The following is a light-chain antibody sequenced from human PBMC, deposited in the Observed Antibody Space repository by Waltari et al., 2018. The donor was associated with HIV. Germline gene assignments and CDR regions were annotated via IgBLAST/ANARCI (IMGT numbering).Light chain of an antibody. J-gene: IGLJ2*01. CDR1: NIERKS. V-gene: IGLV3-21*04. Sequence: SSVLTQPPSVSVAPGKTALITCGGNNIERKSVHWYQQKAAQATVLPIYYDSDRPSGIPGRFSGSNSGNTASLTISRVGDGDEADYYCQVWDSSSDHVLFGGGTKLTVL. CDR2: YDS. CDR3: QVWDSSSDHVL.